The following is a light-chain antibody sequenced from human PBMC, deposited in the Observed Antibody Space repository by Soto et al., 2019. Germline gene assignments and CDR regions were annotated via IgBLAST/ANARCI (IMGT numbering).Light chain of an antibody. V-gene: IGKV3-20*01. CDR2: GTS. J-gene: IGKJ2*03. CDR3: HQYATSPFS. CDR1: ETIGRAY. Sequence: IVLTQSPGTLSLSPGERATLSCRASETIGRAYFAWYQHRPGRTLRLVLSGTSNRAAGVPDRFGGSGSGADFTLTISGVEPEDFAVYYCHQYATSPFSFGQGTKLEIK.